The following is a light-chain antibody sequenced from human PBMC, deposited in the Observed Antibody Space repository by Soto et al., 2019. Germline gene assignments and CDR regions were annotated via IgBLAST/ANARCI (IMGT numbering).Light chain of an antibody. J-gene: IGKJ1*01. Sequence: EIVLTQSPGTLSLSPGERATLSCRTSQSVSNNYLAWYQQKPGQAPRLLIYGASSRATGIPDRFSGSGSGTDFTLSISRLEPEDFAVYYCQQYSSLWTFGQGTKGDI. CDR3: QQYSSLWT. CDR2: GAS. CDR1: QSVSNNY. V-gene: IGKV3-20*01.